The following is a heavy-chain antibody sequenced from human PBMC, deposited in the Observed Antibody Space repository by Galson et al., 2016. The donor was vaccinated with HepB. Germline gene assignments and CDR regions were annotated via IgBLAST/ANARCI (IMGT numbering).Heavy chain of an antibody. V-gene: IGHV3-33*06. CDR2: IWYDGSQK. D-gene: IGHD1-14*01. J-gene: IGHJ6*02. Sequence: SLRLSCAASGFTFSEFGMHWVRQAPGKGLERVAVIWYDGSQKYYDDSVKGRFTVSRDNSRNAVYLQMNSLRPEDTALYYCAKVHYRGHYYYGTDVWGQGTTVIVSS. CDR3: AKVHYRGHYYYGTDV. CDR1: GFTFSEFG.